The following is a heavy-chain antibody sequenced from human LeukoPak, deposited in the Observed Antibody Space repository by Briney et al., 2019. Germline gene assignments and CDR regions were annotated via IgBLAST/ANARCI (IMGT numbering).Heavy chain of an antibody. D-gene: IGHD6-13*01. CDR1: GFTFSDYY. J-gene: IGHJ4*02. Sequence: PGGSLRLSCAASGFTFSDYYMSWVRQAPGKGLEWVSAISGSGGSTYYADSVKGRFTISRDNSKNTLYLQMNSLRAEDTAVYYCAKVPRRDPAAGDYWGQGTLVTVSS. CDR2: ISGSGGST. V-gene: IGHV3-23*01. CDR3: AKVPRRDPAAGDY.